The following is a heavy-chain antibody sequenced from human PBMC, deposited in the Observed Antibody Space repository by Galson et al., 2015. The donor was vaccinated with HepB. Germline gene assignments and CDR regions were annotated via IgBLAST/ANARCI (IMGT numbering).Heavy chain of an antibody. CDR3: ARLHSSGWLRGLYYFDY. Sequence: QSGAEVKKPGESLKISCKGSGYRFTSSWIGWVRQMPGKGLEWMGIIYPGDSDIRYSPSFQGQVTISADKSISTAYLQWSSLKASDTAMYYCARLHSSGWLRGLYYFDYWGQGTLVTVSS. CDR1: GYRFTSSW. V-gene: IGHV5-51*01. CDR2: IYPGDSDI. J-gene: IGHJ4*02. D-gene: IGHD6-19*01.